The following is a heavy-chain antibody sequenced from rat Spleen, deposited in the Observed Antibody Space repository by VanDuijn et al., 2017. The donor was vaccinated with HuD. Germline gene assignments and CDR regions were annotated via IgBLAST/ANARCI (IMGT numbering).Heavy chain of an antibody. Sequence: EVQLQESGPGLVKPSQSLSLTCSVTGYSITSSYRWNWIRKFPGNKLEWLGYINNAGSTNYNPSLKSRISITRDTSKNQFFLQLNSVTTEDTATYHRARGLGINYGGVFAYWGQGTLVTVSS. V-gene: IGHV3-3*01. CDR2: INNAGST. D-gene: IGHD1-11*01. CDR1: GYSITSSYR. CDR3: ARGLGINYGGVFAY. J-gene: IGHJ3*01.